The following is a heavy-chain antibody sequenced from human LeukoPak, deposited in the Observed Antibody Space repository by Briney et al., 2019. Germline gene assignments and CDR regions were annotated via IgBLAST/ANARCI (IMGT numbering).Heavy chain of an antibody. V-gene: IGHV1-46*01. CDR2: INPSGGST. D-gene: IGHD5-24*01. CDR3: AREATVNYVLDY. Sequence: ASVKVSCKASGYTFTSYYMDWVRQAPGQGLEWMGIINPSGGSTSYAQKFQGRVTMTRDTSTSTVYMELSSLRSEDTAVYYCAREATVNYVLDYWGQGTLVTVSS. CDR1: GYTFTSYY. J-gene: IGHJ4*02.